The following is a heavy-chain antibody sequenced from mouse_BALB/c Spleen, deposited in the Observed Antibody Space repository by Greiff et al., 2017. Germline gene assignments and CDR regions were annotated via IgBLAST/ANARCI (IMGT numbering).Heavy chain of an antibody. CDR2: ISSGGST. D-gene: IGHD1-1*01. Sequence: EVQRVESGGGLVKPGGSLKLSCAASGFTFSSYAMSWVRQTPEKRLEWVASISSGGSTYYPDSVKGRFTISRDNARNILYLQMSSLRSEDTAMYYCARLSTVGYYAMDYWGQGTSVTVSS. V-gene: IGHV5-6-5*01. CDR3: ARLSTVGYYAMDY. J-gene: IGHJ4*01. CDR1: GFTFSSYA.